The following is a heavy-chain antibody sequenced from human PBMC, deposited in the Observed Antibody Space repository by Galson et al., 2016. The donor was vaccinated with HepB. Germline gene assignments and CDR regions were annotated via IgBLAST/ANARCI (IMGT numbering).Heavy chain of an antibody. V-gene: IGHV1-69*13. Sequence: SVKVSCKASGGTFSSYAISWVRQAPGQGLEWMGGIIPIFGTANYAQKFQGRVTITADESTSTAYMELSGLRSEDTAVYYCAREGGRCYSCFDYWGQGTLVTVSS. CDR2: IIPIFGTA. CDR1: GGTFSSYA. J-gene: IGHJ4*02. CDR3: AREGGRCYSCFDY. D-gene: IGHD2-15*01.